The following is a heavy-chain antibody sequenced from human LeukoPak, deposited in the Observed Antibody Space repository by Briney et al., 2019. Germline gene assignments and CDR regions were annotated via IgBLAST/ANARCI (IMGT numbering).Heavy chain of an antibody. J-gene: IGHJ4*02. Sequence: PGGSLRLSCAASGFTFDDYAMHWVRQAPGKGLEWVSGISWNSGSIDYADSVKGRFTISRDSAKNSLYLQMNSLRAEDTAVYYCARADSSGYYHPINWGQGTLVTVSS. CDR2: ISWNSGSI. V-gene: IGHV3-9*01. CDR1: GFTFDDYA. CDR3: ARADSSGYYHPIN. D-gene: IGHD3-22*01.